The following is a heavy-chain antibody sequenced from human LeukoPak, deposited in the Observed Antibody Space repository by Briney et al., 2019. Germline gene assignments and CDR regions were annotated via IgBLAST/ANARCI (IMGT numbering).Heavy chain of an antibody. Sequence: GGSLRLSCAASGFTFSSYWMSRVRQAPGKGLEWVANINKDGGETYYVDSVKGRFTISRDNAKNSLYLQMNSLRADDTAVYYCVKDSPPRYSGSPPAYWGQGTLVTVSS. CDR1: GFTFSSYW. J-gene: IGHJ4*02. D-gene: IGHD1-26*01. V-gene: IGHV3-7*03. CDR2: INKDGGET. CDR3: VKDSPPRYSGSPPAY.